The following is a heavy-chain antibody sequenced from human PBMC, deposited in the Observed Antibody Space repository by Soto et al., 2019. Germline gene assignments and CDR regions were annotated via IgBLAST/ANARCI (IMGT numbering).Heavy chain of an antibody. CDR3: AKDNRPIVVVVGVMDV. D-gene: IGHD2-15*01. V-gene: IGHV3-23*01. CDR2: ISGSGGST. CDR1: GFTFSSYA. Sequence: EVQLLESGGGLVQPGGSLRLSCAASGFTFSSYAMSWVRQAPGKGLEWVSAISGSGGSTYYADSVKGRFTISRDNSKNTLYLQMNSLRAEDTAVYYCAKDNRPIVVVVGVMDVWGQGTTVTVSS. J-gene: IGHJ6*02.